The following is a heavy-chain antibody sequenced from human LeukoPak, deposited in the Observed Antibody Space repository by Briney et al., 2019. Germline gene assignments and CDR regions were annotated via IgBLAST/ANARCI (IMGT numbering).Heavy chain of an antibody. J-gene: IGHJ5*02. D-gene: IGHD1-1*01. Sequence: SETLSLTCTVSGGSVSSDSYYWSWIRQPPGKGLEWIGHVYYSGTTNYNPSLESRVTISIDTSKNQFSLKLSSVTAADTAVYYCARHLQLLAWFDPWGQGTLVTVSS. V-gene: IGHV4-61*01. CDR3: ARHLQLLAWFDP. CDR2: VYYSGTT. CDR1: GGSVSSDSYY.